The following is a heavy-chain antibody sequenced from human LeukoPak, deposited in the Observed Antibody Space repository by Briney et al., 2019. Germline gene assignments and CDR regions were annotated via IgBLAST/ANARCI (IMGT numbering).Heavy chain of an antibody. J-gene: IGHJ4*02. V-gene: IGHV3-7*01. CDR3: AREPFWSGYYSNLHFDY. D-gene: IGHD3-3*01. Sequence: GGSLRLSCAASGFTFSSYGMHWVRQAPGKGLEWVANIKQDGSEKYYVDSVKGRFTISRDNAKNSLYLQMNSLRAEDTAVYYCAREPFWSGYYSNLHFDYWGQGTLVTVSS. CDR2: IKQDGSEK. CDR1: GFTFSSYG.